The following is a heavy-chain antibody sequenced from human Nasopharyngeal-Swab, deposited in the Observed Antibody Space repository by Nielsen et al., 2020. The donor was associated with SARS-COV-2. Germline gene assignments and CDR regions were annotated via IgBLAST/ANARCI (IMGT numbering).Heavy chain of an antibody. CDR1: GFTFSGYE. CDR3: AREGGLLWFGESPEGGWFDP. D-gene: IGHD3-10*01. J-gene: IGHJ5*02. V-gene: IGHV3-48*03. CDR2: ISSSGSTI. Sequence: GRSLRLSCASSGFTFSGYEMNWVRQAPGKGLEWVSYISSSGSTIYYADSVKGRFTISRDNAKNSLYLQMNSLRAEDTAVYYCAREGGLLWFGESPEGGWFDPWGQGTLVTVFS.